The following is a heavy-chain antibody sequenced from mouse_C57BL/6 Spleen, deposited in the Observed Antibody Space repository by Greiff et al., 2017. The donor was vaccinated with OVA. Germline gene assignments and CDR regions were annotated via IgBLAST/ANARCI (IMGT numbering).Heavy chain of an antibody. CDR3: AREDYYGSSYSYFDV. CDR2: IYPGSGST. J-gene: IGHJ1*03. V-gene: IGHV1-55*01. Sequence: QVQLQQPGAELVKPGASVKMSCKASGYTFTSYWITWVKQRPGQGLEWIGDIYPGSGSTNYNEKFKSKATLTVDTSSSTAYMQLSSLTSEDSAVYDCAREDYYGSSYSYFDVWGTGTTVTVSS. CDR1: GYTFTSYW. D-gene: IGHD1-1*01.